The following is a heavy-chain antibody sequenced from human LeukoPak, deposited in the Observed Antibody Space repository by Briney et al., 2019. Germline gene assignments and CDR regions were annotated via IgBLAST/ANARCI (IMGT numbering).Heavy chain of an antibody. CDR3: ARDQDDYGDYRTLDV. D-gene: IGHD4-17*01. J-gene: IGHJ6*02. Sequence: SQTLSLTCAISGDSVSNNIATWNWVRQSPSRGLEWLGRTYYRSRWGNDYAISVKGRITINPDTSRNQFSLQLNSVTPEDTAVYYCARDQDDYGDYRTLDVWGQGTTVTVSS. V-gene: IGHV6-1*01. CDR1: GDSVSNNIAT. CDR2: TYYRSRWGN.